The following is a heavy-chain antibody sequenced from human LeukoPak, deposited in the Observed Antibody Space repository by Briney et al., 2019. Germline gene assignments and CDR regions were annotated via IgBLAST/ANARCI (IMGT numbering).Heavy chain of an antibody. D-gene: IGHD2-8*01. CDR3: AKVRGCSNGVCYKGGMDV. J-gene: IGHJ6*02. CDR1: GFTFSGFG. Sequence: GGPLRLSCAASGFTFSGFGIHWVRQAPGKGLEWVAVISFDGSKKYYADSVKGRFIISRDNSKNTLDLQMSSLRAEDTAVYYCAKVRGCSNGVCYKGGMDVWGQGTTVTVSS. V-gene: IGHV3-30*18. CDR2: ISFDGSKK.